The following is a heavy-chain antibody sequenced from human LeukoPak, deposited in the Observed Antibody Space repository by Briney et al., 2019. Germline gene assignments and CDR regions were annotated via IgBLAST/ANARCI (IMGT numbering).Heavy chain of an antibody. CDR3: ARHAYCGGDCFGGAFEI. CDR1: GGSISYYY. CDR2: VYYSGST. J-gene: IGHJ3*02. Sequence: SETLSLTCTVSGGSISYYYWSWIRQPPGKGLEWIGYVYYSGSTSYNPSLKSRVTISLDTSKHQFSLKQNSVTAADTAVYYCARHAYCGGDCFGGAFEIWGQGTMVPVSS. V-gene: IGHV4-59*08. D-gene: IGHD2-21*02.